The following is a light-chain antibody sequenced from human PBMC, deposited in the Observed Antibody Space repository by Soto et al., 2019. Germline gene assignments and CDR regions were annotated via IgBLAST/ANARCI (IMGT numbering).Light chain of an antibody. CDR2: DAS. Sequence: DIQMTQSPSTLSASVGDRVTITCRASQSISSWLAWYQQKPGKAPKLLIYDASSLQSGVRSSFSGSGSGTEFTLTSSSLQPDGFATYYCQLYNSYGTFGQGTKVEIK. CDR3: QLYNSYGT. CDR1: QSISSW. J-gene: IGKJ1*01. V-gene: IGKV1-5*01.